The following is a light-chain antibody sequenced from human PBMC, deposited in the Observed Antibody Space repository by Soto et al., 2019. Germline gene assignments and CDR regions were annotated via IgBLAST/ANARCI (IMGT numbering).Light chain of an antibody. CDR1: QSIAGY. CDR2: ATS. Sequence: DIQMTQSPSSLSASVGERVTITCRASQSIAGYLNWYQQKPGKAPELLIYATSNLQSGVTPRFSGSGSGADFNLTISSLQPEDFATYFCQQSYNNSTFGPGTKVDVK. J-gene: IGKJ3*01. CDR3: QQSYNNST. V-gene: IGKV1-39*01.